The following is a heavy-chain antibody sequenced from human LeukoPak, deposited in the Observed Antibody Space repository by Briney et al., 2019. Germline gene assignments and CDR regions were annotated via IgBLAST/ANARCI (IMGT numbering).Heavy chain of an antibody. CDR3: TDFEN. CDR2: ISGGST. J-gene: IGHJ4*02. Sequence: GGSLRLSCAASVFTFSNYAMSWVRQAPGKGLEYVSSISGGSTYYAESVKGRSTISRDNSKNTLYLQMNSLRAEDTAVYYCTDFENWGQGTLVTVSS. V-gene: IGHV3-23*01. CDR1: VFTFSNYA.